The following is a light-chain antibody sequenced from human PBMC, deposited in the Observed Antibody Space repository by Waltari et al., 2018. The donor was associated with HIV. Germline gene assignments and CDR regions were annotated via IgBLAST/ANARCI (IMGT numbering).Light chain of an antibody. CDR2: RND. V-gene: IGLV1-47*01. J-gene: IGLJ3*02. Sequence: QSVVTQPPSASGTPGQNLSISCSGDISNLGGNFVYWYQQRPGTAPRLLIYRNDQRPSGVPDRFSGSKSATSASLAISGLRSEDEGDYHCSTWDNSLSHWVFGGGTKVTVL. CDR1: ISNLGGNF. CDR3: STWDNSLSHWV.